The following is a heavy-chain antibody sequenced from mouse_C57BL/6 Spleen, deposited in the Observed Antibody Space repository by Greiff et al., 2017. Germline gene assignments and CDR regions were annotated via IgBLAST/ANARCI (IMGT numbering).Heavy chain of an antibody. D-gene: IGHD2-3*01. CDR3: ARLRGYYEGSYFDY. Sequence: QVQLQQSGAELVRPGTSVKVSCKASGYAFTNYLIEWVKQRPGQGLEWIGVINPGSGGTNYNEKFKGKATLTADKSSSTAYMQRSSLTSEDSAVYFCARLRGYYEGSYFDYWGQGTTLTVSS. J-gene: IGHJ2*01. CDR2: INPGSGGT. CDR1: GYAFTNYL. V-gene: IGHV1-54*01.